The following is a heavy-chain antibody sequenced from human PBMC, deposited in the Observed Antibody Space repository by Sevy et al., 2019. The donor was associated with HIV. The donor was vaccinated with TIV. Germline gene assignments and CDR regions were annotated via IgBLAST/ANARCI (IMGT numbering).Heavy chain of an antibody. D-gene: IGHD2-2*01. CDR3: ARGGYQLLHYYYMDV. Sequence: SETLSLTCTVSGGSISSYYWSWIRQPPGKGLEWIGYIYYSGSTNYNPSLKSRVTISVDTSKNQFSLKLSSVTAADTAVYYCARGGYQLLHYYYMDVWGKGTTVTVSS. V-gene: IGHV4-59*01. CDR1: GGSISSYY. J-gene: IGHJ6*03. CDR2: IYYSGST.